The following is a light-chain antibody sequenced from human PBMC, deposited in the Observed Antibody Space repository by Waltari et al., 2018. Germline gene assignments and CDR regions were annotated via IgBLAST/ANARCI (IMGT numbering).Light chain of an antibody. CDR3: QQLNSYPIT. Sequence: DIQLTQSPSFLSASVGDRVTITCRASQVISGYLAWFQQKPGKAPKLLIYTTSTLQSGVPSRRSGSGSGTEFTLTISSRQPEDFATYYCQQLNSYPITVGGGTKVEIK. CDR2: TTS. V-gene: IGKV1-9*01. CDR1: QVISGY. J-gene: IGKJ4*01.